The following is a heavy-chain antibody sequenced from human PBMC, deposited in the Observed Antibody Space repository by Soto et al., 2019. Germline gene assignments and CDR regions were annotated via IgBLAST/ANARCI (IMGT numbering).Heavy chain of an antibody. Sequence: SGPTLVNPTQTLTLTCTFSGFSLSSTRVAVGWIRQPPGKALEWLALIYWDDDKRYSPFLKSRLTITKDTSKNQVVLTMTNMDPVYTSTYYCAHSVVAGLGYYFDYWGQGTLVTVSS. V-gene: IGHV2-5*02. CDR2: IYWDDDK. D-gene: IGHD6-19*01. J-gene: IGHJ4*02. CDR3: AHSVVAGLGYYFDY. CDR1: GFSLSSTRVA.